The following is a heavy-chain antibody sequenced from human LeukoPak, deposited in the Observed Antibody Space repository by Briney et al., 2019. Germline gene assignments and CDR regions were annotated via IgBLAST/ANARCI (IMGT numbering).Heavy chain of an antibody. V-gene: IGHV3-30*03. Sequence: GRSLRLSCAASGFTFSSYGMHWVRQAPGKGLEWVAVKSYDGSNKYYADSVKGRFTISRDNSKNTLYLQMNSLRAEDTAVYYCATLWFGESTAHLDYWGQGTLVTVSS. CDR3: ATLWFGESTAHLDY. J-gene: IGHJ4*02. D-gene: IGHD3-10*01. CDR1: GFTFSSYG. CDR2: KSYDGSNK.